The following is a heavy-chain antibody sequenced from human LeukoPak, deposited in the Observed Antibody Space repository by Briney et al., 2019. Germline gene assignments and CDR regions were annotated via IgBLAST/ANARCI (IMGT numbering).Heavy chain of an antibody. D-gene: IGHD3-10*01. CDR1: GFTFSSYG. Sequence: GRSLRLSCAASGFTFSSYGMHWVRQAPGKGLEWVAVTSYDGGNKNYADSVKGRFTISRDNSKNTLYLQMNSLRAEDTAVYYCAKKSPGTYYAPPDYWGQGTLVTVSS. V-gene: IGHV3-30*18. CDR2: TSYDGGNK. J-gene: IGHJ4*02. CDR3: AKKSPGTYYAPPDY.